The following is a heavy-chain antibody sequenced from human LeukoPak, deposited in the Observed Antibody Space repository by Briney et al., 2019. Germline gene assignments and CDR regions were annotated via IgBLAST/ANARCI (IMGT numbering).Heavy chain of an antibody. CDR1: GFTFSDYY. J-gene: IGHJ6*02. CDR2: ISSSGRLM. V-gene: IGHV3-11*01. CDR3: ARDTNNGLDV. Sequence: GGSLRLSCAASGFTFSDYYINWIRQAPGKELEWVSRISSSGRLMQYADSVRGRFTITRDNAQNFMSLQMNSLKPEDTAVYYCARDTNNGLDVWGRGTTVTVSS. D-gene: IGHD1-14*01.